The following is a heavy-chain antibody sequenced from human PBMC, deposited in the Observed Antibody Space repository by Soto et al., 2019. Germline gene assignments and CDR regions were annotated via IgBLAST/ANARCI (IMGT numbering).Heavy chain of an antibody. J-gene: IGHJ6*02. D-gene: IGHD6-13*01. CDR1: GGTFSSYA. CDR2: IIPIFGTA. CDR3: ARDRYSSSWYLYYYYYGMDV. V-gene: IGHV1-69*13. Sequence: GASVKVSCKASGGTFSSYAISWVRQAPGQGLEWMGGIIPIFGTANYAQKFQGRVTITADESTSTAYMELSSLSSEDTAVYYCARDRYSSSWYLYYYYYGMDVWGQGTTVTVSS.